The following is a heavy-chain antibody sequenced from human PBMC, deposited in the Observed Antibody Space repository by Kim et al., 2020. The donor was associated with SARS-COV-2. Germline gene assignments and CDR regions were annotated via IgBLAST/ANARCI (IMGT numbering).Heavy chain of an antibody. CDR1: GFTFSNAW. Sequence: GGSLRLSCAASGFTFSNAWMSWVRQAPGKGLEWVGRIKSKTDGGTTDYAAPVKGRFTISRDDSKNTLYLQMNSLKTEDTAVYYCTTDDDFWSGGIYGMDVWGQGTTVTVSS. D-gene: IGHD3-3*01. V-gene: IGHV3-15*01. CDR2: IKSKTDGGTT. J-gene: IGHJ6*02. CDR3: TTDDDFWSGGIYGMDV.